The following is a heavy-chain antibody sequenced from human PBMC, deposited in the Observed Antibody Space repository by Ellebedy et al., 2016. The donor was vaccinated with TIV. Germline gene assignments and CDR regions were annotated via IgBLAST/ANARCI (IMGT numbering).Heavy chain of an antibody. CDR1: GFAFSSYD. D-gene: IGHD3-22*01. Sequence: GGSLRLSCAASGFAFSSYDMNWVRQAPGKGLEWVSYVSSRGTIVYYADSVQGRFTISRDNAKNTLYLQMNSLRVEDTAVYYCAREEVSGMDVWGQGTTVTVSS. CDR2: VSSRGTIV. CDR3: AREEVSGMDV. J-gene: IGHJ6*02. V-gene: IGHV3-48*03.